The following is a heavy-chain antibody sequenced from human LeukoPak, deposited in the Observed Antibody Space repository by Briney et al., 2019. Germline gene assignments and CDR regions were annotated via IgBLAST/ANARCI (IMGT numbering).Heavy chain of an antibody. J-gene: IGHJ6*03. CDR1: GFTFRSYA. CDR3: ARGVFHPFYYHYYLDV. V-gene: IGHV3-30*04. CDR2: ISYDGSNK. Sequence: GGSLRLSCAVSGFTFRSYAMHWVRQAPGKGLEWVAVISYDGSNKYHAESVKGRFTISRDNYKNTLYLQMNSLRAEDTAVFYCARGVFHPFYYHYYLDVWVKGTTVSVSS.